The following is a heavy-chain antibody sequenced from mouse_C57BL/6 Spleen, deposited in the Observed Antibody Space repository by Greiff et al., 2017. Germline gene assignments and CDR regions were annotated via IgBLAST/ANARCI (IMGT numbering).Heavy chain of an antibody. D-gene: IGHD3-2*02. CDR1: GFTFSDYY. Sequence: EVQVVESEGGLVQPGSSMKLSCTASGFTFSDYYMAWVRQVPEKGLEWVANINYDGSSTYYLDSLKSRFIISRDNAKNILYLQMSSLKSEDTATYYCARGQLRLGYYFDYWGQGTTLTVSS. CDR3: ARGQLRLGYYFDY. CDR2: INYDGSST. J-gene: IGHJ2*01. V-gene: IGHV5-16*01.